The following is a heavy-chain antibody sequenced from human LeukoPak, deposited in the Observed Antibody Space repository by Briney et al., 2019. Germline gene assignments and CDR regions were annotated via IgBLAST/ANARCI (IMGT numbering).Heavy chain of an antibody. Sequence: ASVKVSCKASGYTFTGYYIHWVRQAPGQGLEWMGWINPYSGDTNSAQKFQGRVTMTRDTSISTAYMELSRLRSDDTAVYYCARVTYDSSGYYLVYWGQGTLVTVSS. V-gene: IGHV1-2*02. CDR3: ARVTYDSSGYYLVY. CDR1: GYTFTGYY. J-gene: IGHJ4*02. D-gene: IGHD3-22*01. CDR2: INPYSGDT.